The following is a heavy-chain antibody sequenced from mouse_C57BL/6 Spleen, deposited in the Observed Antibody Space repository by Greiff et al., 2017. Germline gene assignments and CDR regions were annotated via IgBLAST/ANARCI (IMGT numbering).Heavy chain of an antibody. CDR2: ISDGGSYT. D-gene: IGHD1-1*01. J-gene: IGHJ3*01. CDR1: GFTFSSYA. Sequence: LVESGGGLVKPGGSLKLSCAASGFTFSSYAMSWVRQTPEKRLEWVATISDGGSYTYYPDNVKGRFTISRDNAKNNLYLQMSHLKSEDTAMYYCARGGITTVVAPGFAYWGQGTLVTASA. V-gene: IGHV5-4*01. CDR3: ARGGITTVVAPGFAY.